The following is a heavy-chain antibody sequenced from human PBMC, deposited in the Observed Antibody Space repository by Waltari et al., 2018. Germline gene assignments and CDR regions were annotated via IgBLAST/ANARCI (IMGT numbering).Heavy chain of an antibody. CDR1: GFTFSSYW. CDR2: IKQDGMEK. J-gene: IGHJ4*02. D-gene: IGHD2-21*02. CDR3: ARGVGDLLD. V-gene: IGHV3-7*01. Sequence: EVQLVESGGGLVQPGGSLRLSCAASGFTFSSYWMRWVSQAPGKGREWVANIKQDGMEKHYVDSVKGRFTISRDNAKKSLYLQMNSLRAEDTAVYYCARGVGDLLDWGQGTLVTVSS.